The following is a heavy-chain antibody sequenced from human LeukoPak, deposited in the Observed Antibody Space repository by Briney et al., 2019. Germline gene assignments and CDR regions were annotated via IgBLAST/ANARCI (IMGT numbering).Heavy chain of an antibody. CDR1: GGSISSSGYY. CDR2: ISSGGST. Sequence: PSETLSPTCTVSGGSISSSGYYWGWIRQPPGTGPEWIGSISSGGSTHYIPSLKSRVTISVDTSKNLFSLKLSSVTAADTAVYYCARRSYDGSGYYYVDYWGQGTLVTVSS. CDR3: ARRSYDGSGYYYVDY. D-gene: IGHD3-22*01. V-gene: IGHV4-39*01. J-gene: IGHJ4*02.